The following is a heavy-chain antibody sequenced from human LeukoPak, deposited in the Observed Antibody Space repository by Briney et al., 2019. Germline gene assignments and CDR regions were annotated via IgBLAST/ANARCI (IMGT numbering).Heavy chain of an antibody. V-gene: IGHV3-72*01. J-gene: IGHJ6*02. CDR1: GFTFSSYS. CDR3: ARVREGMDV. CDR2: TRNKANSYTT. Sequence: GGSLRLSCAASGFTFSSYSMNWVRQAPGKGLEWVGRTRNKANSYTTEYAASVKGRFTISRDDSKNSLYLQMNSLKTEDTAVYYCARVREGMDVWGQGTTVTVSS.